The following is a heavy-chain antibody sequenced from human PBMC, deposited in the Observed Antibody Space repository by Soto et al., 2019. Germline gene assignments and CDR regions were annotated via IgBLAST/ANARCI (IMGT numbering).Heavy chain of an antibody. Sequence: QGQLVQAGAEVKKPGGSVKVYCKASGYTFASYAISWMRQSPGQGIKWMGWISAYKGTTNDAQKLQGRVTMTTDTSTSTADMELMSLRSDGTAVYYCARDPPQPDYWGQGTLVTVSS. J-gene: IGHJ4*02. CDR2: ISAYKGTT. CDR1: GYTFASYA. CDR3: ARDPPQPDY. D-gene: IGHD1-1*01. V-gene: IGHV1-18*01.